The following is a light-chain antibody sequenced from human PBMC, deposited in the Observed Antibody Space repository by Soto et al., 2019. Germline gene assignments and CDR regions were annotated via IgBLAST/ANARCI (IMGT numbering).Light chain of an antibody. J-gene: IGKJ5*01. CDR3: QQLLSYPIT. CDR2: AAS. Sequence: EIQMTQSPSTLSASVGDRVTITCRASQGIRNDLGWYQQKPGKAPKLMIYAASTLQSGVPLRFSGSGSGTSCTLTISSLQPEDFATYYCQQLLSYPITFCQGTRLEIK. CDR1: QGIRND. V-gene: IGKV1-17*01.